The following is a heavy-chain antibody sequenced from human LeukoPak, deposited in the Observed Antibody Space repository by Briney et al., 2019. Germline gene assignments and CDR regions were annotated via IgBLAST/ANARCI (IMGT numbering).Heavy chain of an antibody. J-gene: IGHJ3*02. CDR3: AKDKGSGLDAFDI. V-gene: IGHV3-74*01. Sequence: PGGSLRLSCSASGFIFNEFYMSWIRQAPGKGLVWVSRINTDGSSTTYADSVKGRFTISRDNAKNTLYLQMNSPRAEDTAVYYCAKDKGSGLDAFDIWGQGTMVTVSS. CDR2: INTDGSST. CDR1: GFIFNEFY. D-gene: IGHD5-12*01.